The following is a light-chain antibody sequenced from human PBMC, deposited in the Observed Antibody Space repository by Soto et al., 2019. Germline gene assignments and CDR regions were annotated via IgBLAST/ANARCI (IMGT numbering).Light chain of an antibody. J-gene: IGKJ1*01. CDR1: QSISSW. CDR2: KAS. V-gene: IGKV1-5*03. Sequence: DIQMTQSPSTLSASVGDRVTITCRASQSISSWLAWYQQKPGKDPKLLIYKASTLQSGVPSRFSGSGSGTEFTLAISSLQPDDSANYYCQQYNDNWTFGQGTKVEIK. CDR3: QQYNDNWT.